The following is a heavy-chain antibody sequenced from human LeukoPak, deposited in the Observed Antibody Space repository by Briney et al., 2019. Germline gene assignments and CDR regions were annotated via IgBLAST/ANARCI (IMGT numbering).Heavy chain of an antibody. J-gene: IGHJ4*02. V-gene: IGHV3-66*01. CDR3: ARGPMLRGVIIRRSKSGYFDC. CDR1: GFTFSRYS. Sequence: GSLRLSCAVSGFTFSRYSMSWVRQAPGKGLEWVSVIYSGGSTYYADSVKGRFTISRDNAKNSLYLQMNSLRAEDTAVYYCARGPMLRGVIIRRSKSGYFDCWGQGTLVTVSS. D-gene: IGHD3-10*01. CDR2: IYSGGST.